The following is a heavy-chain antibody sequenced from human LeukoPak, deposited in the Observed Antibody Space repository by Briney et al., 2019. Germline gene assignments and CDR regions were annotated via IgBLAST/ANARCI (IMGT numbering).Heavy chain of an antibody. CDR2: IHHTGST. CDR1: GYSISSGYY. V-gene: IGHV4-38-2*02. Sequence: PSETLSLTCTVSGYSISSGYYWGWIRQPPGKGLEWIGSIHHTGSTYYNLSLKSRVTISVDTSKNQISLRLSSVTAADTAVYYCASGDIAAPQHYWSQGTLVTVSS. J-gene: IGHJ4*02. D-gene: IGHD6-6*01. CDR3: ASGDIAAPQHY.